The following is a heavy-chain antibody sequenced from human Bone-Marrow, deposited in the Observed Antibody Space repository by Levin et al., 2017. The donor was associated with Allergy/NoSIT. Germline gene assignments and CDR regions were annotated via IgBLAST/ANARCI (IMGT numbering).Heavy chain of an antibody. J-gene: IGHJ4*02. Sequence: GESLKISCAASGFNFSDYYMGWIRQAPGKGLEWVSYISNTRTYTNYAVSVKGRFTVSSDNAKNSLHLQMNSLRAEDTGVYYCARHPGSGSYWDPPGYWGQGTLVTVSS. CDR2: ISNTRTYT. CDR3: ARHPGSGSYWDPPGY. CDR1: GFNFSDYY. D-gene: IGHD3-10*01. V-gene: IGHV3-11*03.